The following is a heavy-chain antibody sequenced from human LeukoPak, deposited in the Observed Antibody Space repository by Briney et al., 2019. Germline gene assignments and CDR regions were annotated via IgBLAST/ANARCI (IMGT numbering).Heavy chain of an antibody. CDR1: GGSFSGYY. D-gene: IGHD3-3*01. Sequence: PSETLSLTCAVYGGSFSGYYWSWIRQPPGKGLEWIGEINHSGSTNYNPSLKSRVTISVDTSKNQFSLKLSSVTAADTAVYYCARNRITIFGVVTFFDYWGQGTLVTVSS. V-gene: IGHV4-34*01. J-gene: IGHJ4*02. CDR2: INHSGST. CDR3: ARNRITIFGVVTFFDY.